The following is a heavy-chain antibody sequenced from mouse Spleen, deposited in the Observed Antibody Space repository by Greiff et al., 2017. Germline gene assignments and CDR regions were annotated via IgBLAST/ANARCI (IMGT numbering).Heavy chain of an antibody. CDR1: GYTFTSYW. J-gene: IGHJ2*01. CDR3: AREGVITTVVFDY. D-gene: IGHD1-1*01. CDR2: IYPGSGST. V-gene: IGHV1-55*01. Sequence: VQLQQPGAELVKPGASVKMSCKASGYTFTSYWITWVKQRPGQGLEWIGDIYPGSGSTNYNEKFKSKATLTVDTSSSTAYMQLSSLTSEDSAVYYCAREGVITTVVFDYWGQGTTLTVSS.